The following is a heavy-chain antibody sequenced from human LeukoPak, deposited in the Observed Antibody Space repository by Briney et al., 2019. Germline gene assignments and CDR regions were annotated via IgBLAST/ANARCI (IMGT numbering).Heavy chain of an antibody. D-gene: IGHD3-9*01. CDR3: ARNFYDVLTGYEHYFDF. V-gene: IGHV1-18*01. CDR1: GYSFTSLG. J-gene: IGHJ4*02. CDR2: ISPYNGDT. Sequence: ASVKVSCKASGYSFTSLGTTWIRQAPGQGLEWMGWISPYNGDTNYAQNFQGRITMTTDTSTSTAYLDLRSLRSDDTAVYFCARNFYDVLTGYEHYFDFWGPGTLVTVSS.